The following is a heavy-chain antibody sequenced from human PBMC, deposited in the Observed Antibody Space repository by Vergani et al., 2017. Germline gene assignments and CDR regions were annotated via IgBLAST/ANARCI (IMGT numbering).Heavy chain of an antibody. CDR2: IWYDGSNK. CDR3: AKVKYSSSWDDGDAFDI. Sequence: QVQLVESGGGVVQPGRSLRLSCAASGFTFSSYGMHWVRQAPGKGLEWVAVIWYDGSNKYYADSVKGRFTISRDNSKNTLYLQMNSLRAEDTAVYYCAKVKYSSSWDDGDAFDIWGQGTMVTVSS. CDR1: GFTFSSYG. D-gene: IGHD6-13*01. V-gene: IGHV3-33*06. J-gene: IGHJ3*02.